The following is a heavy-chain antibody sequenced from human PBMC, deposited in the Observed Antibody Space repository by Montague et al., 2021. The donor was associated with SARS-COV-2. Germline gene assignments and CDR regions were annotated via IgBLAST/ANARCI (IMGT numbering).Heavy chain of an antibody. Sequence: SETLSLTCIVSGGFISDSYYWAWIRQAPGKGLEWLGSLYHSGSVYSNPXXKGRVSISVDKSKNHFSLRLTSATAAETAVYYCVRGAEEAHFAMDVWGQGTTVTVSS. CDR3: VRGAEEAHFAMDV. D-gene: IGHD3-10*01. CDR1: GGFISDSYY. V-gene: IGHV4-39*02. CDR2: LYHSGSV. J-gene: IGHJ6*02.